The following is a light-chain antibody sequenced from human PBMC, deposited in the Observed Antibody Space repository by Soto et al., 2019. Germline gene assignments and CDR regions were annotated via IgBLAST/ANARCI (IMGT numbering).Light chain of an antibody. CDR3: ASWDGSLKGWV. CDR1: SSNIGSNT. V-gene: IGLV1-44*01. Sequence: QSVLTQPPSASGTPGQRVTISCSGSSSNIGSNTVNWYQQLPGTAPKLLIYSNNQRPSGVPDRFSGSKSGTSASLAISGLQSEYEDDYYCASWDGSLKGWVFGGGTKLTVL. J-gene: IGLJ3*02. CDR2: SNN.